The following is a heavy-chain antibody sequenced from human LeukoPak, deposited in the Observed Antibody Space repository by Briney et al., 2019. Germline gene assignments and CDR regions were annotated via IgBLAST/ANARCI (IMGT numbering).Heavy chain of an antibody. CDR1: AGTFSIYA. D-gene: IGHD6-6*01. J-gene: IGHJ4*02. CDR3: ASNQIAARHYFDY. V-gene: IGHV1-69*13. CDR2: VIPIFVTA. Sequence: ASVKVSCKASAGTFSIYAISWVRQAPGQGLGWMGAVIPIFVTANYAQKFQGRVTITADESTSTAYMELSSLRSEDTAVYYCASNQIAARHYFDYWGQGTLVTVSS.